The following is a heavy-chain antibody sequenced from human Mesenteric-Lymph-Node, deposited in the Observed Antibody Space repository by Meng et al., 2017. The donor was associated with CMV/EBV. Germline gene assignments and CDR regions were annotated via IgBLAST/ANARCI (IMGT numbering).Heavy chain of an antibody. Sequence: ESLKISCAASGYTVSSNYMSWIRQPPGKGLEWIGYMYYSGSTKYNPSLKSRVIISVDTSKNQFSLKLSSVTAADTAVYYCAGFRGGKPFDYWGQGTLVTVSS. V-gene: IGHV4-59*02. CDR3: AGFRGGKPFDY. J-gene: IGHJ4*02. CDR2: MYYSGST. CDR1: GYTVSSNY. D-gene: IGHD2-15*01.